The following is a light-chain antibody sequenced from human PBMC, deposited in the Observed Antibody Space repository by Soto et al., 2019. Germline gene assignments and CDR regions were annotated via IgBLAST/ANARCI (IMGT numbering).Light chain of an antibody. V-gene: IGKV3-15*01. Sequence: EIVMTQSPATLPVSPGERVTLSCRASQSVSSNLAWYQQKPGQTPRLLIYDASTRATGIPARFSGSGSGTEFTLTISSLQSEDFAVYYCQQYTNWPLTFGGGTKVDI. CDR2: DAS. CDR3: QQYTNWPLT. CDR1: QSVSSN. J-gene: IGKJ4*01.